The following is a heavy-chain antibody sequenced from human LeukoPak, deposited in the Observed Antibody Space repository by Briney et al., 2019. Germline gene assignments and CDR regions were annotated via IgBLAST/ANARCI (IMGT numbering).Heavy chain of an antibody. Sequence: PGRSLRLSCAASGFTFSSYWMTWVRQAPGKGLERVANIKQDGSEKYYVDSVKGRFTISRDNAKRSLYLQMNSLRAEDTAVYYCARDKSVGATPLDYWGQGTLVTVSS. CDR1: GFTFSSYW. V-gene: IGHV3-7*05. D-gene: IGHD1-26*01. CDR3: ARDKSVGATPLDY. CDR2: IKQDGSEK. J-gene: IGHJ4*02.